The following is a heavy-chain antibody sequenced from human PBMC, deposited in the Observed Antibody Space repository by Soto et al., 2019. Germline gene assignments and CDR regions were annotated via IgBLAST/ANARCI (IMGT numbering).Heavy chain of an antibody. Sequence: LRLSCAASGFTFSDYYMSWIRQAPGKGLEWVPYISSSSSYTNYADSVKGRFTISRDNAKNSLYLQMNSLRAEDTAVYYCTRGALSSSWHEVDYWGQGTLVTVSS. CDR3: TRGALSSSWHEVDY. D-gene: IGHD6-13*01. V-gene: IGHV3-11*06. J-gene: IGHJ4*02. CDR2: ISSSSSYT. CDR1: GFTFSDYY.